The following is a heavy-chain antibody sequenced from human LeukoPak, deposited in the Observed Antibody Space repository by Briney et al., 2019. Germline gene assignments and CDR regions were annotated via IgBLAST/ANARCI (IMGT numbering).Heavy chain of an antibody. J-gene: IGHJ6*03. Sequence: PGGSLRLSCAASGFTFDDYGMSWVRQAPGKGLEWVSGINWNGGSTGYADSVKGRFTISRDNAKNSLYLQMNSLRAEDTALYHCARVGLFSSSWYDYYYMDVWGKGTTVTISS. V-gene: IGHV3-20*01. CDR3: ARVGLFSSSWYDYYYMDV. CDR2: INWNGGST. D-gene: IGHD6-13*01. CDR1: GFTFDDYG.